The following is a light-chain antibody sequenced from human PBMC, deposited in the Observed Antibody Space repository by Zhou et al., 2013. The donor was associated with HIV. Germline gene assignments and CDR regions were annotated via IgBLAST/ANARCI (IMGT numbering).Light chain of an antibody. J-gene: IGKJ3*01. CDR1: QSVNHY. CDR3: QQRGSWPPFT. CDR2: DAS. V-gene: IGKV3-11*01. Sequence: EIVLTQSPATLSLSPGDRATLSCRASQSVNHYLAWYQQKPGQAPRLLIYDASNRATGIPARFSGSGSGTDFTLTISSLEPEDFAVYYCQQRGSWPPFTFGPGTKVDIK.